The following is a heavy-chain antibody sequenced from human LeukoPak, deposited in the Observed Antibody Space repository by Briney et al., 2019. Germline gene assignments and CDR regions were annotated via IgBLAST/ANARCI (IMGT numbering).Heavy chain of an antibody. CDR3: ARRGPYYYGSGSALYNWFDP. V-gene: IGHV4-38-2*02. D-gene: IGHD3-10*01. CDR1: GYSISSGYY. CDR2: IYHSGST. J-gene: IGHJ5*02. Sequence: SETLSLTCTVSGYSISSGYYWGWIRQPPGKGLEWIGSIYHSGSTYYNPSLKSRVTISVDTSKNQFSLKLSSVTAADTAVYYCARRGPYYYGSGSALYNWFDPWGQGTLVTVSS.